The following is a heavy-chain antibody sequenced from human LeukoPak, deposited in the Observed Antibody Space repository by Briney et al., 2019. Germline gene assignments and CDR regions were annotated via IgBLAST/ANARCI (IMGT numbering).Heavy chain of an antibody. Sequence: GGSLRLSCAASGFTFSSYWMHWVRQAPGKGLVWVSRINSDGSSTSYADSVKGRFTISRDNAKNTLYLQMNSLRAEDTAVYYCARDPRYYDFWSGYQSYDYWGQGTLVTASS. J-gene: IGHJ4*02. D-gene: IGHD3-3*01. CDR2: INSDGSST. CDR3: ARDPRYYDFWSGYQSYDY. CDR1: GFTFSSYW. V-gene: IGHV3-74*01.